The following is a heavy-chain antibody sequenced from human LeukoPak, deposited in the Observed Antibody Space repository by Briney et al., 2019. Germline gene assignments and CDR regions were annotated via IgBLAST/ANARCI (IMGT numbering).Heavy chain of an antibody. Sequence: PSETLSLTCAVYGGSFSGYYWSWIRQPPGKGLEWIGEINHSGSTNYNPSLKSRVTISVDTSKNQFSLKLSSVTAADTAVYYCAKRRYYDSSGYRGYFDYWGQGTLVTVSS. CDR3: AKRRYYDSSGYRGYFDY. CDR2: INHSGST. V-gene: IGHV4-34*01. D-gene: IGHD3-22*01. CDR1: GGSFSGYY. J-gene: IGHJ4*02.